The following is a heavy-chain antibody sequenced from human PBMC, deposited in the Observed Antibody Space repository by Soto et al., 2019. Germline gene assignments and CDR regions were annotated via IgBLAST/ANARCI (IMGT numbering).Heavy chain of an antibody. CDR1: GISLSNSGVG. D-gene: IGHD4-4*01. J-gene: IGHJ3*02. Sequence: QITLKESGSTLVKPTQTLTLTCTFSGISLSNSGVGVGWIRQPPGRALEWLALIYWDDDKRYSPSLKSRLTCTKDSSKNHVRLTKTNMDPVYTSTYYCAHSTTVTTLGAFDIWGQGTMVTFSS. V-gene: IGHV2-5*02. CDR3: AHSTTVTTLGAFDI. CDR2: IYWDDDK.